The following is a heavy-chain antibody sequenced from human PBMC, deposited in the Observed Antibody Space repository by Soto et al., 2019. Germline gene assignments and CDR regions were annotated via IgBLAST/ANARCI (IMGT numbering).Heavy chain of an antibody. J-gene: IGHJ6*02. Sequence: QEYLVESGGGLVKPGGSLRLSCALSGFTVSDHYLTWIRQAPGRGLEWIAYISGSGSFTNYADSVKDCFIISRDIAQNSMYLQINSLRDEDTAVYYCARSAGWRQVVGYKYGLDVWGQGTAVTVSS. CDR3: ARSAGWRQVVGYKYGLDV. V-gene: IGHV3-11*06. CDR1: GFTVSDHY. CDR2: ISGSGSFT. D-gene: IGHD5-18*01.